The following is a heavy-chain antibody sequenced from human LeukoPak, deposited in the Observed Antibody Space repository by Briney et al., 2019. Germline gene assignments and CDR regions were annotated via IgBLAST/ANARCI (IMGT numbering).Heavy chain of an antibody. V-gene: IGHV3-21*01. Sequence: GGSLRLSCAASGFTFSDYIMNWVRQAPGKGLEWVSYISSSRNYIYYAESVKGRFNISRDKAQNSLYLQMNRLRAEDTAVYYWARECMDTTMVDAFDIWGQGTMVTVSS. D-gene: IGHD5-18*01. CDR1: GFTFSDYI. CDR3: ARECMDTTMVDAFDI. CDR2: ISSSRNYI. J-gene: IGHJ3*02.